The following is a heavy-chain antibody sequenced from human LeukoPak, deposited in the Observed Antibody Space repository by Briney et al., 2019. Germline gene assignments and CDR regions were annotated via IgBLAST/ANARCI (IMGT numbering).Heavy chain of an antibody. Sequence: ASVKVSCKASGYTFTNYGISWARQAPGQGLEWMGWISAYDGNTNYAQKFQGRVTMTTDTSTSTAYMELRSLRSDDTAVYYCARGLGYYDSSGSDYWGQGTLVAVSS. J-gene: IGHJ4*02. CDR2: ISAYDGNT. CDR3: ARGLGYYDSSGSDY. D-gene: IGHD3-22*01. V-gene: IGHV1-18*01. CDR1: GYTFTNYG.